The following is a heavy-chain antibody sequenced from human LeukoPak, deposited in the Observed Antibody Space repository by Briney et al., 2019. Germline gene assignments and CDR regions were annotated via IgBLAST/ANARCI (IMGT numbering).Heavy chain of an antibody. V-gene: IGHV3-23*01. D-gene: IGHD4-23*01. Sequence: GGSLRLSCAASGFIFSNYAMSWLRQAPWKGLEWVSAISGSGGSTDYADSVKGRFTISRDNSKNTLFLQMNSLRAEDTAVYYCANRGGNPKGSFDYWGQGTLVTVSS. CDR2: ISGSGGST. CDR3: ANRGGNPKGSFDY. J-gene: IGHJ4*02. CDR1: GFIFSNYA.